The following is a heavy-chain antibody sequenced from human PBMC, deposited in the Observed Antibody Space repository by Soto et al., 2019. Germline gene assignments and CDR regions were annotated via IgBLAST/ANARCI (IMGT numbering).Heavy chain of an antibody. V-gene: IGHV3-49*04. CDR1: GFTFGGYA. CDR3: SRVNDFWSGYYTSSFDY. J-gene: IGHJ4*02. Sequence: GGSLRLSCTASGFTFGGYAMSWVRQAPGKGLEWLGFIRSKAYGGTTEYAASVKGRFTISRDDSKSIAYLQMSSLKTEDTAVYYCSRVNDFWSGYYTSSFDYWGQGTPVTVSS. D-gene: IGHD3-3*01. CDR2: IRSKAYGGTT.